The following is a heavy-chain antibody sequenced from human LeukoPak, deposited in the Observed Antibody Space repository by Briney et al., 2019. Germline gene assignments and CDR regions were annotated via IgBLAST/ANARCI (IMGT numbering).Heavy chain of an antibody. CDR3: ASVSSSSHLEYFQH. J-gene: IGHJ1*01. V-gene: IGHV4-59*01. CDR1: GGPISSYY. D-gene: IGHD6-6*01. Sequence: SETLSLTCTVSGGPISSYYWSWIRQPPGKGLEWIGYIYYSGSTNYNPSLKSRVTISVDTSKNQFSLKLSSVTAADTAVYYCASVSSSSHLEYFQHWGQGTLVTVSS. CDR2: IYYSGST.